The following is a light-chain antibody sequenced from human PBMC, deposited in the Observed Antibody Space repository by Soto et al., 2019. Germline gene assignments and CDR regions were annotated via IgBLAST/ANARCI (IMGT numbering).Light chain of an antibody. Sequence: DIQMTQSPSSLSASVGDRVTITCQASQDISNYLNWYQQKPGTAPKLLIYDASNLETGVPSRFSGSGSGTDFTLTISCLQSEDFATYYCQQYYSYPPTFGQGTKLEIK. J-gene: IGKJ2*01. CDR3: QQYYSYPPT. V-gene: IGKV1-33*01. CDR2: DAS. CDR1: QDISNY.